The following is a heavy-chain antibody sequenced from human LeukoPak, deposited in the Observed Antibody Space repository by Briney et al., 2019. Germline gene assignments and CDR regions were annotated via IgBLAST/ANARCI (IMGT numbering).Heavy chain of an antibody. Sequence: GGSLRLSCAASGFTFSTFAMIWVRQPPGKGLEWVSSIFPSGGEIHYADSVRGRFTISRDNSKSTLSLQMNSLRAEDTAVYYCARSYGTYNWFDSWGQGTLVTVSS. CDR1: GFTFSTFA. D-gene: IGHD1-14*01. CDR2: IFPSGGEI. V-gene: IGHV3-23*01. CDR3: ARSYGTYNWFDS. J-gene: IGHJ5*01.